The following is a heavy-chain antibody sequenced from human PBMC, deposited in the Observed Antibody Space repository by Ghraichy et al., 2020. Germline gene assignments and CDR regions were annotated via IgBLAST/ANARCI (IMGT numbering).Heavy chain of an antibody. V-gene: IGHV3-23*01. D-gene: IGHD6-13*01. CDR1: GFTFSSYP. Sequence: GALRLSCAASGFTFSSYPMSWVRQAPGKGLEWVSAVSGSGGSTYYADSVKGRFTISRDNSKNSLYLQMNSLRAEDTAVYYCAKQQQLVMGGQGTLVTVSS. J-gene: IGHJ4*02. CDR2: VSGSGGST. CDR3: AKQQQLVM.